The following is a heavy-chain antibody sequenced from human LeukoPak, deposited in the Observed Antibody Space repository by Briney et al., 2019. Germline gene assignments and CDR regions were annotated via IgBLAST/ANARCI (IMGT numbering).Heavy chain of an antibody. Sequence: GESLKISCKASGYSFPSYWIGWVRQMPGKGLEWMGIIYHGDSDARYSPSFQAQVTISADKSINTAYLQWNSLKASDTAKYYCARGYSGSSHYFDYWGPGTLVTVSS. V-gene: IGHV5-51*01. J-gene: IGHJ4*02. CDR2: IYHGDSDA. CDR1: GYSFPSYW. CDR3: ARGYSGSSHYFDY. D-gene: IGHD6-6*01.